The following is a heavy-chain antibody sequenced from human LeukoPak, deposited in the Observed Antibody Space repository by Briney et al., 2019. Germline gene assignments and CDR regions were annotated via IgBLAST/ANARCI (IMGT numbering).Heavy chain of an antibody. Sequence: SETLSLTCAVYGVSFSGYYWSWIRQPPGKGLEWIGEINHSGSTNYNPSFKSRVTISVDTSKNQFSLKLSSVTAADTAVYYCARGSFRRYYDSSGYLADWGQGTLVTVSS. D-gene: IGHD3-22*01. CDR2: INHSGST. CDR3: ARGSFRRYYDSSGYLAD. CDR1: GVSFSGYY. J-gene: IGHJ4*02. V-gene: IGHV4-34*01.